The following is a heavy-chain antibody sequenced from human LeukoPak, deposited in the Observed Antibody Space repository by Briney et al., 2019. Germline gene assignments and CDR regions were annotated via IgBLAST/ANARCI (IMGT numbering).Heavy chain of an antibody. J-gene: IGHJ4*02. CDR3: ARGVVAAPQTFDY. CDR1: GGSISSSSYY. V-gene: IGHV4-39*07. CDR2: IYYSGST. D-gene: IGHD2-15*01. Sequence: KPPETLSLTCTVSGGSISSSSYYWGWIRQPPGKGLEWIGSIYYSGSTYYNPSLKSRVTISVDTSKNQFSLKLSSVTAADTAVYYCARGVVAAPQTFDYWGQGTLVTVSS.